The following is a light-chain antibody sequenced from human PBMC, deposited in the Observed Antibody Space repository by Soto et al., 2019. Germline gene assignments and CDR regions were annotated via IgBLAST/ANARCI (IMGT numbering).Light chain of an antibody. CDR3: QQRSNWLT. CDR2: DAS. J-gene: IGKJ4*01. CDR1: QSVSNNY. V-gene: IGKV3-11*01. Sequence: EVVLTQSPATLSVSPGERATLSCRASQSVSNNYLAWYQQKPGQAPRLLIYDASNRATGTPARFSGSGSGTDFTLTISSLEPEDFAVYYCQQRSNWLTFGGGTKVDIK.